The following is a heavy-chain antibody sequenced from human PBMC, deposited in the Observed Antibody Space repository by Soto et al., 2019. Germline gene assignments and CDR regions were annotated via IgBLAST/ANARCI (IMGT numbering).Heavy chain of an antibody. D-gene: IGHD4-17*01. CDR1: GGTFSSYT. CDR2: IIPILGIA. CDR3: ARGHDYGGNSDAFDI. J-gene: IGHJ3*02. Sequence: QVQLVQSGAEVKKPGSSVKVSCKASGGTFSSYTISWVRQAPGQGLEWMGRIIPILGIANYAQKFQGRVTITADKSTSTAYMELSSLRSEDTAVYYCARGHDYGGNSDAFDIWGQGTMVTVSS. V-gene: IGHV1-69*02.